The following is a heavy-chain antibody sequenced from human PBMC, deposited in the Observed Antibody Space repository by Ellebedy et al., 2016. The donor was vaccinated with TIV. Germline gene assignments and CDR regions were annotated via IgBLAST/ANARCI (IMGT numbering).Heavy chain of an antibody. CDR3: AKGRGGGSDSSAPRYYFDY. J-gene: IGHJ4*02. D-gene: IGHD3-22*01. CDR2: ISNTVSRT. CDR1: GFTFSSYA. V-gene: IGHV3-23*01. Sequence: GESLKISCAASGFTFSSYAMSWVRQAPGKGLEWVSTISNTVSRTYYADSVEGQFIISRDNSKKTLYLQMNSLRAEDTAVYYCAKGRGGGSDSSAPRYYFDYWGLGTLVTVSS.